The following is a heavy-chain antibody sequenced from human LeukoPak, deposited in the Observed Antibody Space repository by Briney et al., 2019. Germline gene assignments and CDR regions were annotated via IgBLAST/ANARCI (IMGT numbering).Heavy chain of an antibody. CDR3: ARDSPHSSVGAFDI. V-gene: IGHV3-30*02. Sequence: GGSLRLSCRASGFTFSNYGMLWVRQAPGKGLEWVAFIRYDGSNKFYADSVKGRVTISRDNAKNSLYLQMNSLRAEDTAVYYCARDSPHSSVGAFDIWGQGTMVTASS. D-gene: IGHD6-25*01. CDR1: GFTFSNYG. CDR2: IRYDGSNK. J-gene: IGHJ3*02.